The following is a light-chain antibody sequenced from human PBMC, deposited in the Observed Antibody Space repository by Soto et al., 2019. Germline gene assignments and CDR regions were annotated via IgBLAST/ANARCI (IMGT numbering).Light chain of an antibody. CDR1: SSDVGTYNH. CDR2: DVS. Sequence: QSALTQPASVSGSPGQSITISCTGTSSDVGTYNHVSWYQQHPGKAPKLMIYDVSNRPSGVSNRFSGSKSGNTASLTISGLQAEDEADYYCSSYTTSTTLGVFGTGTKVPS. CDR3: SSYTTSTTLGV. V-gene: IGLV2-14*01. J-gene: IGLJ1*01.